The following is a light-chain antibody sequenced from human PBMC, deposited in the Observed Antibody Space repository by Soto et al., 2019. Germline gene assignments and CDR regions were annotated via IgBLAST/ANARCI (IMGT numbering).Light chain of an antibody. V-gene: IGKV1-5*03. CDR2: KAS. Sequence: DIQMTQSPSTLSGSLGDRVTITCRASQTISSWLAWYQQKPGKAPKLLIYKASTLKSGVPSRFSGSGSGTDFTLTIRGLQHEDFANYYCQQSSGSRDWAFGQGTKVDIK. CDR1: QTISSW. J-gene: IGKJ1*01. CDR3: QQSSGSRDWA.